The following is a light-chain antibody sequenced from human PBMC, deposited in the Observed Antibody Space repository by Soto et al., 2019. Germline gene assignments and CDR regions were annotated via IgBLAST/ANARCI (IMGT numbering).Light chain of an antibody. CDR2: DVS. CDR3: SSYTSSSTRV. CDR1: SSDVGGYNY. V-gene: IGLV2-14*01. Sequence: QSVLTQPASVSGSPGQSITTSCTGTSSDVGGYNYVSWYQQHPGKAPKLMIYDVSNRPSGVSNRFSGSKSGNTASLTISGLQAGDEADYYCSSYTSSSTRVFGTGTKLTVL. J-gene: IGLJ1*01.